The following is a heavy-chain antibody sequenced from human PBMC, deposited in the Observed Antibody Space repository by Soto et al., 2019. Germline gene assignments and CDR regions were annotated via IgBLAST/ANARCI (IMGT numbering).Heavy chain of an antibody. CDR2: ISSNGVGT. Sequence: PGGSLRLPCAASGFPLSGYAMDWVRQAPGKGLEYVSGISSNGVGTYYANSVQGRFTISRDNSKNTVYLQMGSLRPEDMAVYYCARRARPDFYYMDVWGKGTTVTVSS. D-gene: IGHD6-6*01. CDR3: ARRARPDFYYMDV. J-gene: IGHJ6*03. CDR1: GFPLSGYA. V-gene: IGHV3-64*01.